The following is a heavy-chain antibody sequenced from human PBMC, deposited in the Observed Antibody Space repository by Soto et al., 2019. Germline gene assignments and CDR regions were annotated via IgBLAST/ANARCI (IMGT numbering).Heavy chain of an antibody. V-gene: IGHV4-38-2*01. CDR3: ARGGVVTRHFGS. CDR2: TFHSGST. Sequence: SETLSLTCAVSGDSISSGYYWGWIRQPPGRGLEWIGHTFHSGSTNYNPSLQSRLTISVDTSKNQFSLHLISVTAADTAVYFCARGGVVTRHFGSWGQGTLVTVSS. CDR1: GDSISSGYY. D-gene: IGHD3-3*01. J-gene: IGHJ4*02.